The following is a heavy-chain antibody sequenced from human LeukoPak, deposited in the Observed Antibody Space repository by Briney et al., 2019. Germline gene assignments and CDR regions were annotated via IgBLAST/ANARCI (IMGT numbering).Heavy chain of an antibody. CDR3: ARKFCSSTSCYDGLDY. CDR2: IYPGDSDT. Sequence: GESLKISCKGSGYSFTSYWIGWVRQMPGKGLEWMGIIYPGDSDTRYSPSFQGQVSISADKSINAAYLQWSSLKASDTAMYYCARKFCSSTSCYDGLDYWGQGTLVTVSS. V-gene: IGHV5-51*01. D-gene: IGHD2-2*01. CDR1: GYSFTSYW. J-gene: IGHJ4*02.